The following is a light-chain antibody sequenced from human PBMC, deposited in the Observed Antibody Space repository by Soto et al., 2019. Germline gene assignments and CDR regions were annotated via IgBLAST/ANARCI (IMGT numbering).Light chain of an antibody. V-gene: IGKV3-20*01. J-gene: IGKJ2*01. CDR2: GTS. CDR1: QSVDSSY. Sequence: ENVLTQSPGTLSLSPGERATLSCRASQSVDSSYLAWYQQKPGQAPRLLIYGTSSRATGIPDRFSGSGSGTDLTLTINRLEPEDFAVYYCQQYGSSIYTFGQGTKLEIK. CDR3: QQYGSSIYT.